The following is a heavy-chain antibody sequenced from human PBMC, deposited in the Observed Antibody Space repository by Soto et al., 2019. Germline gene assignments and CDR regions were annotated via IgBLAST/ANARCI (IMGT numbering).Heavy chain of an antibody. CDR1: GYSFTSYW. CDR3: ARQVVTGTGYYYYYYGMDV. V-gene: IGHV5-10-1*01. CDR2: IDPSDSYT. J-gene: IGHJ6*02. D-gene: IGHD1-20*01. Sequence: GESLKISCKGSGYSFTSYWISWVRQMPGKGLEWMGRIDPSDSYTNYSPSFQGHVTISADKSISTAYLQWSSLKASDTAMYYCARQVVTGTGYYYYYYGMDVWGQGTTVTV.